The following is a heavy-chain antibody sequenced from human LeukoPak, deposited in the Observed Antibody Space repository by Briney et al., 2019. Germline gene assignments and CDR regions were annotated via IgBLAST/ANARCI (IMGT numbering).Heavy chain of an antibody. J-gene: IGHJ4*02. CDR3: ARTPTSYYYDSSGLNLGFDY. Sequence: GGSLRLSCAASGFTFSSHLMHWVRQAPGKGLVWVSRISSDGTYTNYADSVRGRFTISRDNSKNTLYLQMNSLRAEDAAVYYCARTPTSYYYDSSGLNLGFDYWGQGTLVTVSS. D-gene: IGHD3-22*01. CDR1: GFTFSSHL. CDR2: ISSDGTYT. V-gene: IGHV3-74*01.